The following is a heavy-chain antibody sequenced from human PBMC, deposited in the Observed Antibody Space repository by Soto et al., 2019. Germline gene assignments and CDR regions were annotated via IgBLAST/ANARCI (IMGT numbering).Heavy chain of an antibody. D-gene: IGHD3-10*02. CDR3: ARGHGIYVRFDS. Sequence: LSLTCSVSGGSVYDFYWNWLRQTPGKGLEWIGNIYNNGRTNYNPSLKNRVTISIDTSKNQFSLHLSSVTTADTAMYFCARGHGIYVRFDSWGQGXLVTVYS. J-gene: IGHJ4*02. CDR1: GGSVYDFY. CDR2: IYNNGRT. V-gene: IGHV4-59*02.